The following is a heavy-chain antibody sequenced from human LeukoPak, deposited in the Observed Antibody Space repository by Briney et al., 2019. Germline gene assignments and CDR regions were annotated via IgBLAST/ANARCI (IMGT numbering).Heavy chain of an antibody. Sequence: GGSLRLSCAACGFTFSNDCMIWVRQAPGKGLEWVANIRQDGRDMRYVDSVRGRFTISRDNAKSLLYLQMNSLRDEDTAVYYCARSVVISPAAPYIWFDPWGQGTLVTVSS. V-gene: IGHV3-7*03. J-gene: IGHJ5*02. CDR3: ARSVVISPAAPYIWFDP. CDR2: IRQDGRDM. D-gene: IGHD6-25*01. CDR1: GFTFSNDC.